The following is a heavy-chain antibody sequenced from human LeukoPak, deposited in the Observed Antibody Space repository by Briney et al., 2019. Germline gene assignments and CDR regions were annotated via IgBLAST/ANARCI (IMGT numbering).Heavy chain of an antibody. Sequence: SETLSLTCAVYGGSFSGYYWSWIRQPPGKGLEWIGEINHSGSTNYNPSLKSRVTISVDTSKNQFSLKLSSVTAADTAAYYCARGRCSSTSCYGANWFDPWGQGTLVTVSS. CDR1: GGSFSGYY. V-gene: IGHV4-34*01. J-gene: IGHJ5*02. D-gene: IGHD2-2*01. CDR2: INHSGST. CDR3: ARGRCSSTSCYGANWFDP.